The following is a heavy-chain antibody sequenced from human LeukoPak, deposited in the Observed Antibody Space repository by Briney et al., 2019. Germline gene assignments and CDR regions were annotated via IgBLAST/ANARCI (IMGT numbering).Heavy chain of an antibody. CDR1: GYTFTSYY. D-gene: IGHD6-6*01. J-gene: IGHJ4*02. CDR2: INPSGGST. CDR3: ASSPDPGIAARLPEGY. Sequence: EASVKVSCKASGYTFTSYYMHWVRQAPGQGLEWMGIINPSGGSTSYAQKFQGRVTMTRDTSTSTVYMELSSLRSEDTAVYYCASSPDPGIAARLPEGYWGQGTLVTVSS. V-gene: IGHV1-46*01.